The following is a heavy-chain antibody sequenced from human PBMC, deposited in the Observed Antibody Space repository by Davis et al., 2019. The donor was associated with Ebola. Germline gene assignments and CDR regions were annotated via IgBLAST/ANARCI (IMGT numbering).Heavy chain of an antibody. Sequence: GESLKISCAASGFSYSSYAMSWVRQAPGKGLEWVAVIWYDGSNKYYADSVKGRFTISRDNSKNTLYLQMNSLRAEDTAVYYCARDGSSSWYYYYYYGMDVWGQGTTVTVSS. CDR2: IWYDGSNK. CDR1: GFSYSSYA. J-gene: IGHJ6*02. D-gene: IGHD6-13*01. CDR3: ARDGSSSWYYYYYYGMDV. V-gene: IGHV3-33*08.